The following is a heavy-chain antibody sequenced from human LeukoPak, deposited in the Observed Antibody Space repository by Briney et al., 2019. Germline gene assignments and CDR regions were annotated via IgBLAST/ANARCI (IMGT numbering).Heavy chain of an antibody. CDR1: GFTVSSNY. D-gene: IGHD3-10*01. V-gene: IGHV3-53*01. J-gene: IGHJ4*02. CDR2: IYSGGST. Sequence: GGSLRLSCAASGFTVSSNYMSWVRQAPGKGLEWVSVIYSGGSTYYADSVKGRFTISGDNSKNTLYLQMNSLRAEDTAVYYCARDGSGSYYHLDYWGQGTLVTVSS. CDR3: ARDGSGSYYHLDY.